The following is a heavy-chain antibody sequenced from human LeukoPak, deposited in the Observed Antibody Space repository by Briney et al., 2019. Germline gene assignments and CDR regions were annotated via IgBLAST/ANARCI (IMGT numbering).Heavy chain of an antibody. J-gene: IGHJ3*02. CDR2: IYPGDSDP. V-gene: IGHV5-51*01. D-gene: IGHD3-22*01. CDR1: GYTFTTYW. CDR3: AKGYYYDIRQRPGDAFHI. Sequence: GESLRISCKGSGYTFTTYWIGWVRQMPGKGLEWMGIIYPGDSDPRYSPSFQGQVTISADTSITTAYLQWSSLKASDTAMYYCAKGYYYDIRQRPGDAFHIWGQGTMVTVSS.